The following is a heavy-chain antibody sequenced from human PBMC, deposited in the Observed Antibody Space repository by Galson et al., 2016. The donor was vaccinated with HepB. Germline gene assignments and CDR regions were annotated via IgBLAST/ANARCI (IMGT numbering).Heavy chain of an antibody. J-gene: IGHJ6*02. CDR3: AKGGDCGGDCYLPYYYYGMDV. CDR1: GFTLSTYG. Sequence: SLRLSCAASGFTLSTYGMHWVRQAPGKGLEWVAVISYAGSSKYYADSVKGRFTISRDNSKNTLYLQMNSLRAEDTAVYFRAKGGDCGGDCYLPYYYYGMDVWGQGTTVTVSS. CDR2: ISYAGSSK. V-gene: IGHV3-30*18. D-gene: IGHD2-21*02.